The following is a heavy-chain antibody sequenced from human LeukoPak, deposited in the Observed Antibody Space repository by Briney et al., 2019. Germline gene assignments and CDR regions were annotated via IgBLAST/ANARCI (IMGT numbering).Heavy chain of an antibody. Sequence: GASVKVSCKASGYTFTGYYMHWVRQAPGQGLEWMGWTNPNSGGTNYAQKFQGRVTMTRDTSISTAYMELSRLRSDDTAVYYCAREDYGSGSYYNLPRWFDPWGQGTLVTVSS. CDR2: TNPNSGGT. J-gene: IGHJ5*02. V-gene: IGHV1-2*02. D-gene: IGHD3-10*01. CDR1: GYTFTGYY. CDR3: AREDYGSGSYYNLPRWFDP.